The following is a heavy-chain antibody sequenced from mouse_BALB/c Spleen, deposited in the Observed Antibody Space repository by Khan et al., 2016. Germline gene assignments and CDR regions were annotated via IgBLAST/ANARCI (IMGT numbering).Heavy chain of an antibody. D-gene: IGHD4-1*01. CDR2: IDPENGDT. V-gene: IGHV14-4*02. J-gene: IGHJ4*01. Sequence: VQLQQSGAELVRSGASVKLSCTTSGFNIKDYYIHWVKQRPEQGLEWIGWIDPENGDTEYAPKFQGKATMTADTSSNTAYLQLSSLTSEDTAVNFCNAGWLGRDYYAIDYWGQGTSVTVSS. CDR1: GFNIKDYY. CDR3: NAGWLGRDYYAIDY.